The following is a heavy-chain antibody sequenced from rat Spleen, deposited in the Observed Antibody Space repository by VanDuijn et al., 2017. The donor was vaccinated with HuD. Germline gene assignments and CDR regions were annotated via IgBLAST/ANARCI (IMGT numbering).Heavy chain of an antibody. V-gene: IGHV5-7*01. J-gene: IGHJ2*01. CDR2: ISWGGSST. CDR1: GFTFSDYY. CDR3: TRWVPHFDY. D-gene: IGHD1-7*01. Sequence: EVQLVESDGGLVQPGRSLKLSCAASGFTFSDYYMAWVRQAPTKGLEWVATISWGGSSTYYPDNVKGRFTISRDNAKNALYLQMNNLRSEDTAIYYCTRWVPHFDYWGQGVMVTVSS.